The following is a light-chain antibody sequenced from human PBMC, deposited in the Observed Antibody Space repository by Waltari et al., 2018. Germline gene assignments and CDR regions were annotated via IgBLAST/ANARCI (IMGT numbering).Light chain of an antibody. Sequence: QSALTQPASVSGSPGQSITISCTGTSSDVGGYNYVSWYQQHPGKAPKLMIYGVSNRPSVVSNRFSGSKSGNTASLTISGLQAEDEADYYCSSYTSSSTVVFGGGTKLTVL. CDR3: SSYTSSSTVV. CDR1: SSDVGGYNY. V-gene: IGLV2-14*03. J-gene: IGLJ2*01. CDR2: GVS.